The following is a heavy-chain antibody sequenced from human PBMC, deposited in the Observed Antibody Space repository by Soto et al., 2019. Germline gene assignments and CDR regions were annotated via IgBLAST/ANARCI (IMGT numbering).Heavy chain of an antibody. D-gene: IGHD2-8*01. Sequence: SETLSLTCTVSGGSISSYYWSWIRQPPGKGLEWIGYIYYSGSTNYNPSLKSRVTISVDTSKNQFSLKLSSVTAADTAVYYCAKNCGERSVCCCCTSGYYYYIDVWGKGTTVTVSS. CDR3: AKNCGERSVCCCCTSGYYYYIDV. J-gene: IGHJ6*03. CDR1: GGSISSYY. V-gene: IGHV4-59*01. CDR2: IYYSGST.